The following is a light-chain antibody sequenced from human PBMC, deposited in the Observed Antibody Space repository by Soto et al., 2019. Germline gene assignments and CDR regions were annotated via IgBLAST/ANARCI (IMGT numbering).Light chain of an antibody. J-gene: IGKJ2*01. V-gene: IGKV1-5*01. CDR2: DAS. Sequence: DIQMTQSPSTLSASVGDRVNITCRASQTITSWLAWYQQKPGKAPKLLIYDASSLESGVPSRFIGSGSGTEFTLTISCLQPDDFATYYCQHYNSYLTYTFGQGTKLEIK. CDR1: QTITSW. CDR3: QHYNSYLTYT.